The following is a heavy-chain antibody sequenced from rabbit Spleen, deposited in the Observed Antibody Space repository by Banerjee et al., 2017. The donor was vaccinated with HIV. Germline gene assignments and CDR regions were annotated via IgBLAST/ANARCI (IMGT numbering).Heavy chain of an antibody. Sequence: EESGGDLVKPGASLTLTCTASGFSFSSGYYMCWVRQAPGKGLEWIGCIETGDGRTYYPSWAKGRFTISKTSSTTVTLQMTSLTVADTATYFCARWPNSGAVAYALDLWGPGTLVTVS. V-gene: IGHV1S40*01. CDR2: IETGDGRT. D-gene: IGHD6-1*01. J-gene: IGHJ4*01. CDR1: GFSFSSGYY. CDR3: ARWPNSGAVAYALDL.